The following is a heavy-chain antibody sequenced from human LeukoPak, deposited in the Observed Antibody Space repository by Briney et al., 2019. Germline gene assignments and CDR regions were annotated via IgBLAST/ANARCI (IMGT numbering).Heavy chain of an antibody. D-gene: IGHD3-16*01. Sequence: PSETLSLTCTVSGGSISSYYRSWIRQPPGKGLEWIGYIYYSGSTNYNPSLKSRVTISVDTSKNQFSLKLSSVTAADTAVYYCARHLYDYVWGSYGPSAFDYWGQGTLVTVSS. CDR2: IYYSGST. CDR1: GGSISSYY. J-gene: IGHJ4*02. V-gene: IGHV4-59*08. CDR3: ARHLYDYVWGSYGPSAFDY.